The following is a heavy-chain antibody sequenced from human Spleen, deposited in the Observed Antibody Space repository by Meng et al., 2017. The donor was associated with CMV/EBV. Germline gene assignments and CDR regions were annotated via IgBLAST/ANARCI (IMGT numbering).Heavy chain of an antibody. CDR3: ASSYYR. J-gene: IGHJ5*02. CDR2: IIPIFGTP. V-gene: IGHV1-69*05. CDR1: GGIFSNYA. Sequence: SSVTVSCMASGGIFSNYAFSWVRQGRGQGLEWMGRIIPIFGTPDYAQKFQGRVTITKDKSTSTAYMEQSSLTSEDKAVYYCASSYYRWGQGTLVTVSS.